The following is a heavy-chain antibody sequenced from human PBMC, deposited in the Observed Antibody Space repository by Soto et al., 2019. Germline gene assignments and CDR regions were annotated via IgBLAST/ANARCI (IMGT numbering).Heavy chain of an antibody. CDR1: GFTFSSYW. CDR2: IKQDGSEK. D-gene: IGHD6-19*01. J-gene: IGHJ1*01. V-gene: IGHV3-7*01. CDR3: ARIAVAAEEGLGVGYFQH. Sequence: GGSLRLSCAASGFTFSSYWMSWVRQAPGKGLEWVANIKQDGSEKYYVDSVKGRFTISRDNAKNSLYLQMNSLRAEDTAVYYCARIAVAAEEGLGVGYFQHWGQGTLVTVSS.